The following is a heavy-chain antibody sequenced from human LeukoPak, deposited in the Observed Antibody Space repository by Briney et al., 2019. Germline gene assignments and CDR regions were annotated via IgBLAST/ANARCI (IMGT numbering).Heavy chain of an antibody. D-gene: IGHD6-13*01. CDR1: GYSFTTYG. V-gene: IGHV1-18*01. Sequence: ASVKVSCKASGYSFTTYGISWVRQAPGQGLEWMGWISGYNGNTNYAQKLQGRVTMTTDTSTSTVYMDLRSLRSDDTAVYYCARXGATSSSWPDFWGQGTLVTVSS. CDR3: ARXGATSSSWPDF. J-gene: IGHJ4*02. CDR2: ISGYNGNT.